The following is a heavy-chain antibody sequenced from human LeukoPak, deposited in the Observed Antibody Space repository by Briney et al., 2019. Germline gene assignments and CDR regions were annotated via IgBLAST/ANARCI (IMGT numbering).Heavy chain of an antibody. CDR1: GDNVSSNSAA. J-gene: IGHJ5*02. CDR3: ARGLARYSGYDTAWFDP. Sequence: SQTLSLTCAISGDNVSSNSAAWNWIRQSPSRGLEWLGRTYYRSKWYNDYAVSVKSRITINPDTSKNQFSLQLNSVTPEDTAVYYCARGLARYSGYDTAWFDPWGQGTLVTVSS. D-gene: IGHD5-12*01. V-gene: IGHV6-1*01. CDR2: TYYRSKWYN.